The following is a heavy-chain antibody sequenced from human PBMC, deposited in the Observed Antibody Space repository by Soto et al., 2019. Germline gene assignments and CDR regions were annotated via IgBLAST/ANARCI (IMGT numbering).Heavy chain of an antibody. D-gene: IGHD2-2*03. CDR2: MNPNSGNT. CDR1: GYTFTSYD. V-gene: IGHV1-8*01. CDR3: ARPGGYCSSTSCPAGEAFDI. Sequence: GASVKVSCKASGYTFTSYDINWVRQATGQGLEWMGWMNPNSGNTGYAQKFQGRVTMTRNTSISTAYMELSSLRSEDTAVYYCARPGGYCSSTSCPAGEAFDIWGQGTMVTVSS. J-gene: IGHJ3*02.